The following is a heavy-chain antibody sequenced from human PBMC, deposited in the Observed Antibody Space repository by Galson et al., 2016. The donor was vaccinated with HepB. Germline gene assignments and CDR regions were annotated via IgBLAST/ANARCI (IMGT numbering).Heavy chain of an antibody. CDR3: ASDTLVVSRGVIFYMDV. D-gene: IGHD3-10*01. V-gene: IGHV3-21*01. CDR1: GFPFSSYS. J-gene: IGHJ6*03. Sequence: SLRLSCAASGFPFSSYSMNWVRQAPGKGLGWVSSISGSYYTNYADSVKGRFTISRDNAKNSVYLQINSLRAEDTAVYYCASDTLVVSRGVIFYMDVWGKGTTVTVAS. CDR2: ISGSYYT.